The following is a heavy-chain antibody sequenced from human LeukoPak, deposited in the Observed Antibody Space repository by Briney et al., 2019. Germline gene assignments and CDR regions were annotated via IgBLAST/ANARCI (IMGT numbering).Heavy chain of an antibody. CDR2: ISGSGGST. D-gene: IGHD2-2*02. CDR3: AKNRVPTAITPDS. CDR1: GFTFSSYA. J-gene: IGHJ5*01. Sequence: PGGSLRLFCAASGFTFSSYAMRWVRQAPGKGLEWVSAISGSGGSTYYADSVKGRFTISRDNSKNTLYLQMNSLRAEDTAVYYCAKNRVPTAITPDSWGQGTLVTVSS. V-gene: IGHV3-23*01.